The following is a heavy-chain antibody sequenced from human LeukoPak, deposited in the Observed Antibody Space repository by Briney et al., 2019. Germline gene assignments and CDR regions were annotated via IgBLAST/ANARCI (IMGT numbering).Heavy chain of an antibody. Sequence: GGSLSLPWPPPGFTFSPNSRIWVGQAPGKGRRGISYITIINTTIHYADSVKGRFTISRDDAKNSLFLQMNSLRAEDTAVYYCARDQFGIYSETSGYYKALDYWGQGALVTVSS. V-gene: IGHV3-48*04. CDR1: GFTFSPNS. CDR3: ARDQFGIYSETSGYYKALDY. J-gene: IGHJ4*02. D-gene: IGHD3-22*01. CDR2: ITIINTTI.